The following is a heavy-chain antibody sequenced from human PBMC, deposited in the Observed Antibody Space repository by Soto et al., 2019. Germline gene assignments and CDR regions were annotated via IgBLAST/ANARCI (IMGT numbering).Heavy chain of an antibody. J-gene: IGHJ4*02. V-gene: IGHV1-18*01. Sequence: ASVKVSCKASGYSFTTYGMTWVRQAPGQGLEWMGWISTDKGNTKYAQNFQSRATLTTDTSTSTAYMELRRLRSDDTAVYYCARDRDRNLDYWGQGTLVTVSS. CDR3: ARDRDRNLDY. CDR2: ISTDKGNT. D-gene: IGHD2-21*02. CDR1: GYSFTTYG.